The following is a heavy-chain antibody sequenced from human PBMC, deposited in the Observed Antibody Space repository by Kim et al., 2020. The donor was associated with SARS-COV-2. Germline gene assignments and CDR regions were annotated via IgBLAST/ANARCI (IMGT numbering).Heavy chain of an antibody. V-gene: IGHV1-2*02. CDR2: INPNSGGT. Sequence: ASVKVSCKASGYTFTGYYMHWVRQAPGQGLEWMGWINPNSGGTNYAQKFQGRVTMTRDTSISTAYMELSRLRSDDTAVYYCARLFGVVINGMDVWGQGTTVTVSS. CDR3: ARLFGVVINGMDV. CDR1: GYTFTGYY. J-gene: IGHJ6*02. D-gene: IGHD3-3*01.